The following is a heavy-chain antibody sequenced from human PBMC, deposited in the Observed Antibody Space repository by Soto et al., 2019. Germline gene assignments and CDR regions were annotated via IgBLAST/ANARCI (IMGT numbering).Heavy chain of an antibody. Sequence: PSETLSLTCTVSGGSISSSDFYWGWLRQTPGKGLELIGSMYYSGTTYYNPSLKSRVTISVDTSKNQFTLKLISVTAADTAVYYCARVTYYYGSGSYSPHYYMDVWGKGTTATVPS. J-gene: IGHJ6*03. CDR2: MYYSGTT. V-gene: IGHV4-39*06. D-gene: IGHD3-10*01. CDR3: ARVTYYYGSGSYSPHYYMDV. CDR1: GGSISSSDFY.